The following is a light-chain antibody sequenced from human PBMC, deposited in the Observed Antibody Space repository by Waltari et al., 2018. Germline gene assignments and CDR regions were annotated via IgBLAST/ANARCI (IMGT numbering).Light chain of an antibody. Sequence: QSALTQPASVSGSPGQPITISCTGTNRDVGGYNFVSWYQQHPGKAPKLMIYDVTNRPSGVSSRFSGSKAGNTASLTISGLQAEDEADYFCSSFANSDPRHVFGTGTKVTVL. CDR3: SSFANSDPRHV. CDR1: NRDVGGYNF. J-gene: IGLJ1*01. CDR2: DVT. V-gene: IGLV2-14*03.